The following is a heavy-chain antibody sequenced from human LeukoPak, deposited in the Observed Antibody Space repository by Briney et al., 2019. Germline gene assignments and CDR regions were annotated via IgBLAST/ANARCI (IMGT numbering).Heavy chain of an antibody. J-gene: IGHJ3*02. V-gene: IGHV3-30*02. CDR3: AKNIWFGESSDAFHI. CDR1: GFTFSNYG. D-gene: IGHD3-10*01. CDR2: IRYDGSNK. Sequence: GGSLRLSCAAAGFTFSNYGMHWVRQAPGKGLEWVAFIRYDGSNKYYADSVKGRFTISRDNSKNTLYLQMNSLRSDDTAVYYCAKNIWFGESSDAFHIWGRGTMVTVSS.